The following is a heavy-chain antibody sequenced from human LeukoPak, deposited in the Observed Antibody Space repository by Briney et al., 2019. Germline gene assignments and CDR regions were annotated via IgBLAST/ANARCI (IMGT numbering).Heavy chain of an antibody. CDR2: ISWDGGST. V-gene: IGHV3-43D*03. CDR1: GFTFDDYA. D-gene: IGHD3-10*01. J-gene: IGHJ4*02. Sequence: GGSLRLSCAASGFTFDDYAMHWVRQAPGKGLEWVSLISWDGGSTYYGDSVKGRFTISRDNSKNSLYLQMNSLRAEDTALYYCARGGYYGSGSYTGEVDYWGQGTLVTVSS. CDR3: ARGGYYGSGSYTGEVDY.